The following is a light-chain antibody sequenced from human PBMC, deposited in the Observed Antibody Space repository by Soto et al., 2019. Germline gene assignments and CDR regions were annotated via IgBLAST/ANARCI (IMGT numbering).Light chain of an antibody. V-gene: IGLV2-11*01. CDR3: CSYAGSYTWV. J-gene: IGLJ3*02. CDR2: DVS. CDR1: NSDVGAYNY. Sequence: QSVLTQPRSVSGSPGQSVTTSCTGTNSDVGAYNYVSWYQQHPGKAPKLMLYDVSRRPSGVPDRFSGSKSGNTASLTISGLQAEDEADYYCCSYAGSYTWVFGGGTKLTV.